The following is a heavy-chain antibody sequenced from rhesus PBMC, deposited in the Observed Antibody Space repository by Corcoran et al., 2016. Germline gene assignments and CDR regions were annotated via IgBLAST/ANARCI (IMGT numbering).Heavy chain of an antibody. V-gene: IGHV4-165*02. J-gene: IGHJ4*01. Sequence: QVQLLESGPGLVKPSETLSLTCTVPGGSMDDYYWNWIRQSPGKGLEWFGYIGGRSGTASYNPSLESRVTFSSDTSKNQFSLRLTSVTAADTAIYYCARHISGSYFDYWGQGVMVTVSS. CDR2: IGGRSGTA. CDR3: ARHISGSYFDY. CDR1: GGSMDDYY.